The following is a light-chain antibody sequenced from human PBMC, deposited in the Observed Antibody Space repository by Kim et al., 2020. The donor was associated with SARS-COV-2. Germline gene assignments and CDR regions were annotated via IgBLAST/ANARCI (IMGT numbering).Light chain of an antibody. V-gene: IGKV3-20*01. CDR3: QQYGSSPYT. CDR2: GAS. CDR1: QSVSSSY. J-gene: IGKJ2*01. Sequence: EIVLTQSPGTLSLSPGERATLSCRASQSVSSSYLAWYQQKPGQAPRLLIYGASSRATGIPDRFSGSGSGTDFTLTISRLEPEDFAVYCGQQYGSSPYTFGQGTKLEI.